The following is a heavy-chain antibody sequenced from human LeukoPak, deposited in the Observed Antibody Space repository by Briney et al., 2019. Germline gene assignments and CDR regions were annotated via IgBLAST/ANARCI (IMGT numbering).Heavy chain of an antibody. CDR2: INHNGST. D-gene: IGHD6-19*01. J-gene: IGHJ4*02. CDR1: GGSFSGYY. CDR3: ARVEQLYYFDY. Sequence: SETLSLTCAVYGGSFSGYYWSWIRQPPGKGLGWIGEINHNGSTNYNPSLKSRVTISVDTSKNQFSLKLSSVTAADTAVYYCARVEQLYYFDYWGQGTLVTVSS. V-gene: IGHV4-34*01.